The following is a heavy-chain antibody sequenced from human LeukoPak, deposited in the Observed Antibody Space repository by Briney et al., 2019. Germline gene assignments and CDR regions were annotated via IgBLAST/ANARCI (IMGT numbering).Heavy chain of an antibody. Sequence: WASVKVSCKASGYTFTGYYMHWVRQAPGQGLEWMGWINPNSGGTNYAQKLQGRVTMTRDTSISTAYMELSRLRSDDTAVYYCARKNSMVRGVRPTHYYYYYMDVWGKGTTVTISS. CDR3: ARKNSMVRGVRPTHYYYYYMDV. CDR1: GYTFTGYY. D-gene: IGHD3-10*01. V-gene: IGHV1-2*02. CDR2: INPNSGGT. J-gene: IGHJ6*03.